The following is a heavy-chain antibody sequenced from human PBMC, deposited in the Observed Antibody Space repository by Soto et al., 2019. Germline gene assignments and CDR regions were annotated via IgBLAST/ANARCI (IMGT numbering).Heavy chain of an antibody. CDR3: ARDRKLFGEFIPSYYYYYGMGV. Sequence: SLTCAVSGGSISSSNWWSWVRQPPGKGLEWIGEIYHSGSTNYNPSLKSRVTISVDKSKNQFSLKLSSVTAADTAVYYCARDRKLFGEFIPSYYYYYGMGVWGQGTTVTVSS. V-gene: IGHV4-4*02. D-gene: IGHD3-10*02. CDR1: GGSISSSNW. J-gene: IGHJ6*02. CDR2: IYHSGST.